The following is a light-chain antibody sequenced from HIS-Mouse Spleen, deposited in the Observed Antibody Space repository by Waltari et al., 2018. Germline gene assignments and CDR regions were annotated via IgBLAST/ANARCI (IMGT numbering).Light chain of an antibody. V-gene: IGLV4-69*01. CDR1: SGHSSYA. CDR3: QTWGTGIVV. J-gene: IGLJ2*01. CDR2: LNSDGSH. Sequence: QLVLTQSPSASASLGASVKLTCTLSSGHSSYAIAGHPQQQEKGPRYCMKLNSDGSHSTWEGIPARFSGSSSGAERYLTISSLQSEDEADYYCQTWGTGIVVFGGGTKLTVL.